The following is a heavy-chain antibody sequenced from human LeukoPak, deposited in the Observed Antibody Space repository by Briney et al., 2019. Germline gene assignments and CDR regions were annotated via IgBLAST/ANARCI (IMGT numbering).Heavy chain of an antibody. V-gene: IGHV3-7*01. J-gene: IGHJ4*02. CDR1: GFTFSSYW. CDR2: IKQAGSEK. CDR3: ARSVPSSGSYYLNY. Sequence: GGSLRLSCAASGFTFSSYWMSWVRQAPGKGLEWVANIKQAGSEKYHVDSVKGRFIISRDNAKNSLYLQMNSLRAEDTAVYYCARSVPSSGSYYLNYWGPGTLVTVSS. D-gene: IGHD3-10*01.